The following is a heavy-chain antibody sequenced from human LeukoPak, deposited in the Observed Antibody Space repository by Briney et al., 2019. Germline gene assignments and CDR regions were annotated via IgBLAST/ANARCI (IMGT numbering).Heavy chain of an antibody. J-gene: IGHJ4*02. CDR1: GFTFSSYG. CDR2: ISGSGGST. CDR3: ARGPDSYCGGDCYSDY. D-gene: IGHD2-21*02. V-gene: IGHV3-23*01. Sequence: PGGSLRLSCAASGFTFSSYGMSWVRQAPGKGLEWVSAISGSGGSTYYADSVKGRFTISRDNSKNTLYLQMNSLRAEDTAVYYCARGPDSYCGGDCYSDYWGQGTLVTVSS.